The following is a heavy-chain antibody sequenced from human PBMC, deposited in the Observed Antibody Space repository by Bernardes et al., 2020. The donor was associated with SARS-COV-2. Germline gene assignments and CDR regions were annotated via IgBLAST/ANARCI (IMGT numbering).Heavy chain of an antibody. J-gene: IGHJ4*02. D-gene: IGHD3-10*01. CDR2: ISGSGGKT. V-gene: IGHV3-23*01. Sequence: GGSLRLFCAASGFTFDNHAMSWVRQAPGKGLEWVSSISGSGGKTYHPDSVKGRFTISRDNSKNTVDLQMTSLRAEDTAVYYCAREGGLVRGVLPSYWGQGTLVTVSS. CDR3: AREGGLVRGVLPSY. CDR1: GFTFDNHA.